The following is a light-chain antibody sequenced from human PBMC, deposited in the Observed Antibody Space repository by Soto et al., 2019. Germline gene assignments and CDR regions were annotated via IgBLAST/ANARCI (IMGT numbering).Light chain of an antibody. CDR2: AAS. V-gene: IGKV3-20*01. CDR3: QQYGSSPPAT. J-gene: IGKJ4*01. CDR1: QSVSGK. Sequence: EVMMRQSPATLSVSPGERATLSCRASQSVSGKLAWYQQNPGQAPRLLIYAASDRATGTPDRFGGSGSGPDFTLTITRLEPDDFAVYYCQQYGSSPPATFGGGTKVDI.